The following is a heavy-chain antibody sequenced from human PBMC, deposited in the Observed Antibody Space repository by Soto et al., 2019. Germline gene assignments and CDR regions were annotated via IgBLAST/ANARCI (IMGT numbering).Heavy chain of an antibody. J-gene: IGHJ1*01. CDR1: GFTFRSYC. CDR2: ISLDGSEK. Sequence: EGQLVESGGGLVQPGGSLRLSCQVSGFTFRSYCMNWVRRAPGNGLEWVANISLDGSEKYDVDAVKGRFTISTDNAKNSLHLHLSDRRANDAAVYYCGRGAMAGNEVPGDWGQGTLVTVSS. V-gene: IGHV3-7*04. D-gene: IGHD1-1*01. CDR3: GRGAMAGNEVPGD.